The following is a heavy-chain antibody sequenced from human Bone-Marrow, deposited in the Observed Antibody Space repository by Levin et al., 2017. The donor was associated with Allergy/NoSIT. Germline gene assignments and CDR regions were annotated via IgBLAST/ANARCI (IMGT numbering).Heavy chain of an antibody. V-gene: IGHV2-70*17. D-gene: IGHD5-24*01. J-gene: IGHJ5*02. CDR2: IDGDGDR. CDR3: ARTREGSNWFDP. CDR1: EFSLSTSGMC. Sequence: QSGPTLVKPTQTLTLTCTFSEFSLSTSGMCVSWIRQPPGKALEWLARIDGDGDRFYSTPLRTRVTISKDTSKNQVVLTMTNMDPADTATYYCARTREGSNWFDPWGPGILVTVSS.